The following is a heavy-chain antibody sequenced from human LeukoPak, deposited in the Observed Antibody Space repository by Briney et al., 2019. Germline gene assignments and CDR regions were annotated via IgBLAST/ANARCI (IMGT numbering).Heavy chain of an antibody. J-gene: IGHJ4*02. Sequence: SETLSLTCAVYGGSFSGYYRSWIRQPPGKGLEWIGEINHSGSTNYNPSLKSRVTISVDTSKNQFSLKLSSVTAADTAVYYCARALPELLDYWGQGTLVTVSS. CDR1: GGSFSGYY. CDR2: INHSGST. V-gene: IGHV4-34*01. CDR3: ARALPELLDY. D-gene: IGHD1-7*01.